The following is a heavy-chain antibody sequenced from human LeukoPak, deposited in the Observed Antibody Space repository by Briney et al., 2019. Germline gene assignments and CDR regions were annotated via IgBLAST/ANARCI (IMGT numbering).Heavy chain of an antibody. CDR2: IDPSDSYT. V-gene: IGHV5-10-1*01. CDR1: GYSFTSYW. D-gene: IGHD1-1*01. J-gene: IGHJ4*02. CDR3: ARYTTGDFDY. Sequence: GESLKISCKGSGYSFTSYWISWVRQMPGKGLEWMGRIDPSDSYTNYSPSFQDHVTISADKSISTAYLQWSSLKASDTAMYYCARYTTGDFDYWGQGSLVTVSS.